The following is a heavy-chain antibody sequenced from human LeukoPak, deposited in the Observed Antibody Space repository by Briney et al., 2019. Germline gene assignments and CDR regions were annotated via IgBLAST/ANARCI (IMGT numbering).Heavy chain of an antibody. Sequence: ASVKVSCKASGYTFTSYDINWVRQATGQGLEWMGWINPNSGGTNYAQKFQGRVTMTRDTSISTAYMELSSLRSEDTAVYYCARDGRIQLRGAFDIWGQGTMVTVSS. D-gene: IGHD5-18*01. V-gene: IGHV1-2*02. J-gene: IGHJ3*02. CDR3: ARDGRIQLRGAFDI. CDR1: GYTFTSYD. CDR2: INPNSGGT.